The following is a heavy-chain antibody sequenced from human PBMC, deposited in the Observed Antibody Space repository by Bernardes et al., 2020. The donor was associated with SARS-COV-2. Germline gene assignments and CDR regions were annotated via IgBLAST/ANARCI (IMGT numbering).Heavy chain of an antibody. Sequence: SETLSLTRTVSGGSISSGGYYWSWIRQHPGKGLEWIGYIYYSGSTYYNPSLKSRVTISVDTSKNQFSLKLSSVTAADTAVYYCARAPMIVVVIDAFDIWGQGTMVTVSS. CDR1: GGSISSGGYY. D-gene: IGHD3-22*01. CDR3: ARAPMIVVVIDAFDI. V-gene: IGHV4-31*03. J-gene: IGHJ3*02. CDR2: IYYSGST.